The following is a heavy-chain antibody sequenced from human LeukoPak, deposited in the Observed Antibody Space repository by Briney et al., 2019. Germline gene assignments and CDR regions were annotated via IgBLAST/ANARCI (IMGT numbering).Heavy chain of an antibody. V-gene: IGHV3-48*02. D-gene: IGHD4-17*01. Sequence: GGSLRLSCAAPGFTFVTYSMNWVRQAPGKGLEWVSYIGSDSSTIYYADSVKGRFTISRDNAKNSLYLQMNSLRDEDTAVYYCARGYGDYVAYWGQGTLVTVSS. CDR2: IGSDSSTI. CDR3: ARGYGDYVAY. CDR1: GFTFVTYS. J-gene: IGHJ4*02.